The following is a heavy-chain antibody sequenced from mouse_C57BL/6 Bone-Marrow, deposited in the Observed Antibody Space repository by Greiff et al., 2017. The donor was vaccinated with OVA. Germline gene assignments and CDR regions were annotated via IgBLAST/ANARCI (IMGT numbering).Heavy chain of an antibody. CDR1: GYAFTNYL. J-gene: IGHJ3*01. CDR2: INPGSGGT. D-gene: IGHD1-1*02. Sequence: QVQLQQSGAELVRPGTSVKVSCKASGYAFTNYLIEWVKQRPGQGLEWIGVINPGSGGTNYNEKFKGKATLTADKSSSTAYMQLSSLTSEDAAVYFCARSMGPWCADWGQGTLVTVSA. CDR3: ARSMGPWCAD. V-gene: IGHV1-54*01.